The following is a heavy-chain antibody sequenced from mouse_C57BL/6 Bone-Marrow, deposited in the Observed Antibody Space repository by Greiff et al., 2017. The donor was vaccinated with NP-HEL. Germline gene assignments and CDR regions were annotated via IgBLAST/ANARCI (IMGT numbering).Heavy chain of an antibody. V-gene: IGHV1-50*01. CDR2: IDPSDSYT. CDR3: ARSLTGTYRKNYFDY. J-gene: IGHJ2*01. Sequence: VQLQQPGAELVKPGASVKLSCKASGYTFTSYWMQWVKQRPGQGLEWIGEIDPSDSYTNYNQKFKGKAILTVDTSSSTADMQLSNLTSEDSAVYDCARSLTGTYRKNYFDYWGQGTTLTVSS. D-gene: IGHD4-1*01. CDR1: GYTFTSYW.